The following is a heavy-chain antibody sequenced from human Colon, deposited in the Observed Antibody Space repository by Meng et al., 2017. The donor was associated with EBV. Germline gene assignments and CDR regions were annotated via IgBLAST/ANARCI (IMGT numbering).Heavy chain of an antibody. CDR2: IYQGGTT. CDR1: GASISSGDYS. CDR3: ARGPYCGGDCYWFDP. Sequence: QLLLQGHSSAVVQPPPSLSLNFYVSGASISSGDYSWSWIRQPTGQGLEWIGYIYQGGTTYNTSLKSRVTISVDNSKNQFSLRLTSVTAADTAVYYCARGPYCGGDCYWFDPWGQGTLVTVSS. V-gene: IGHV4-30-2*01. J-gene: IGHJ5*02. D-gene: IGHD2-21*02.